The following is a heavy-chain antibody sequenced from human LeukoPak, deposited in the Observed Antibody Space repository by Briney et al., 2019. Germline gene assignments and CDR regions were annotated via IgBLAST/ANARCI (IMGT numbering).Heavy chain of an antibody. CDR2: IYTSGST. V-gene: IGHV4-61*02. Sequence: SQTLSLTCTVSGGSISSGGYYWSWIRQPAGKGLEWIGRIYTSGSTNYNPSLKSRVTMSVDTSKNQFSLKLSSVTAADTAVYYCARDSGYEKAFDIWGQGTMVTVSS. D-gene: IGHD6-13*01. J-gene: IGHJ3*02. CDR1: GGSISSGGYY. CDR3: ARDSGYEKAFDI.